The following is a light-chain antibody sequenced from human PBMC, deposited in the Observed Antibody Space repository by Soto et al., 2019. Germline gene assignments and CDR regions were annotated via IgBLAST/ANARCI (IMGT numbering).Light chain of an antibody. CDR1: QSVSSSY. V-gene: IGKV3-20*01. CDR3: QQYGSPWT. J-gene: IGKJ1*01. Sequence: EIVLTQSPGTLPLSPGEIATLSCRATQSVSSSYLAWYQQKPGQSPRLLIYGASSRATGITDRFSGSGSGTDFTLTISRVEPEDFAVYYCQQYGSPWTFGQGTKVEIK. CDR2: GAS.